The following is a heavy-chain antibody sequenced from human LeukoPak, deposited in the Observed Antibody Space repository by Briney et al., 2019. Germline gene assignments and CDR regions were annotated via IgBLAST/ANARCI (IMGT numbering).Heavy chain of an antibody. CDR2: ISWNSGSI. CDR1: GFTFDDYA. CDR3: AKDMVAVAGNDYYGMDV. D-gene: IGHD6-19*01. J-gene: IGHJ6*02. V-gene: IGHV3-9*01. Sequence: PGRSLRLSCAASGFTFDDYAMHWVRQAPGKGLEWVSGISWNSGSIGYADSVKGRFTISRDNAKNSLYLQMNSLRAEDTALYYCAKDMVAVAGNDYYGMDVWGQGTTVTVSS.